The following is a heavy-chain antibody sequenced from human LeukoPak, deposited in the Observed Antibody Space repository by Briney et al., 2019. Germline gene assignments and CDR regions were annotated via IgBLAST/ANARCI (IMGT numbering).Heavy chain of an antibody. Sequence: ASVKVSCKASGYTFTNCGISWVRQAPGQGLEWMGWISAYNGNTNYAQKLQGRVTMTTDTSTSTAYMELRSLTSDDTAVYYCARVGAYCTSTSCLDYWGQGTLVTVSS. CDR2: ISAYNGNT. CDR1: GYTFTNCG. J-gene: IGHJ4*02. D-gene: IGHD2-2*01. V-gene: IGHV1-18*01. CDR3: ARVGAYCTSTSCLDY.